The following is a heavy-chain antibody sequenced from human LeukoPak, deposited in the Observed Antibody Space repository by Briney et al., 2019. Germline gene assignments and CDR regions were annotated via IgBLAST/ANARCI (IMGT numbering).Heavy chain of an antibody. CDR3: ASGGGTTYTLAAFDI. D-gene: IGHD3-16*01. CDR1: GGSISSSIYY. V-gene: IGHV4-39*01. Sequence: SETLSLTCTVSGGSISSSIYYWGWIRQPPGKGLEWIGSIYYSGSTYYNPSLKSRVTISVDTSKNQFSLKLSSVTAADTAVYYCASGGGTTYTLAAFDIWGQGTMVTVSS. CDR2: IYYSGST. J-gene: IGHJ3*02.